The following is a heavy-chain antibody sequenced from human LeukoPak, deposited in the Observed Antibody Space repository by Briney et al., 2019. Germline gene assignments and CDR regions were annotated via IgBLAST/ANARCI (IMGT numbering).Heavy chain of an antibody. CDR2: ISGSGTNT. Sequence: GGSLRLSCAASGFTFSNYAMTWVRQAPGKGLEWVSAISGSGTNTYYADSVKGRFTISRDNSKNTLYLQMNSLRAEDTAVYYCAIGLYGGPCDYWGQGTLVTVSS. V-gene: IGHV3-23*01. D-gene: IGHD4-17*01. CDR1: GFTFSNYA. CDR3: AIGLYGGPCDY. J-gene: IGHJ4*02.